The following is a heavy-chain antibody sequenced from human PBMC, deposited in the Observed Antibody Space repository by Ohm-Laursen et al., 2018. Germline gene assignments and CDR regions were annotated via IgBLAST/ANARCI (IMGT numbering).Heavy chain of an antibody. CDR2: IKEDGSVK. J-gene: IGHJ4*02. V-gene: IGHV3-7*01. CDR1: GFTFSSYW. Sequence: GSLRLSCAASGFTFSSYWMTWVRQASGKGLEWVANIKEDGSVKQYVDSVKGRFTISRDNAKNSVYLQMNSLRAEDTAIYYCARDPIDNNGYNPDYWGQGTLVTVSS. D-gene: IGHD1-14*01. CDR3: ARDPIDNNGYNPDY.